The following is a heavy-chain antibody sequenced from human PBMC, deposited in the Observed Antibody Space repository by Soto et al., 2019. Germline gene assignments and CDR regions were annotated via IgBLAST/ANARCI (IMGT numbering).Heavy chain of an antibody. J-gene: IGHJ6*02. Sequence: QLQLQESGPGLVKPSETLSLTCTVSGGSISSSSYYWGWIRQPPGKGLEWIGSIYYSGSTYYNPYLKSRVTISVDTSKNHFSLKLSSVTAADTAVYYCACIFSGGYGYGFYYYGMDVWGQGTTVTVSS. CDR3: ACIFSGGYGYGFYYYGMDV. V-gene: IGHV4-39*02. D-gene: IGHD5-18*01. CDR1: GGSISSSSYY. CDR2: IYYSGST.